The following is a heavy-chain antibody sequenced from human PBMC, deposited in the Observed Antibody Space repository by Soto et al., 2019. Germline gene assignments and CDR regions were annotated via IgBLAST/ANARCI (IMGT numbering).Heavy chain of an antibody. D-gene: IGHD6-19*01. CDR3: ARVGGSGWPKSLFDP. V-gene: IGHV1-69*02. Sequence: QVQLVQSGAEVKKPGSSVKVSCKASGGTFSSYTISWVRQAPGQGLEWMGRIIPILGIANYAQKFQGRVTITADKSTSTAYMELSSLRSEDTAVYYCARVGGSGWPKSLFDPWGQGTLVTVSS. CDR2: IIPILGIA. J-gene: IGHJ5*02. CDR1: GGTFSSYT.